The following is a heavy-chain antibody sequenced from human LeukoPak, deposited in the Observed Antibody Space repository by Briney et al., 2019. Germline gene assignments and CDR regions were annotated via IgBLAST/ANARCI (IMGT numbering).Heavy chain of an antibody. J-gene: IGHJ3*02. CDR3: ARDLVGATEGAFDI. CDR2: ISSSSSYT. V-gene: IGHV3-21*01. Sequence: GGSLRLSCAASGFTFSSYGMNWVRQAPGKGLEWVSSISSSSSYTYYAESVKGRVTISRDNAKNSPYLQLNSLRAEDTAVYYCARDLVGATEGAFDIWGQGTMVTVSS. D-gene: IGHD1-26*01. CDR1: GFTFSSYG.